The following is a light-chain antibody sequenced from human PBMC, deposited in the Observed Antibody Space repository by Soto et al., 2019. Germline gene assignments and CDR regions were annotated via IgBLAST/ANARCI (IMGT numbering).Light chain of an antibody. CDR2: DVS. CDR1: SSDVGGYNY. J-gene: IGLJ3*02. CDR3: SSYTSSSTWVFTSRSTWV. V-gene: IGLV2-14*01. Sequence: QSVLTQPASVSGSPGQSITISCTGTSSDVGGYNYVSWYQQHPGKAPKLMIYDVSNRPSGVSNRFSGSKSGNTASLTISGLQAEDEADYYCSSYTSSSTWVFTSRSTWVFGGGTKLTVL.